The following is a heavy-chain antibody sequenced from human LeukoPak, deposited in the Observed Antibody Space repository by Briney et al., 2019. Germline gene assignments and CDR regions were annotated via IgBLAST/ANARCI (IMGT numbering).Heavy chain of an antibody. Sequence: PGGSLRLSCAASGFTFSSYAMSWVRQAPGKGLEWVSDINGSGGSTYYADSVKGRFTISRDNSKNTLYLQMNSLRAEDTAVYYCARSSSPTYYYASGSLDYYYYMDVWGKGTTVTISS. D-gene: IGHD3-10*01. CDR2: INGSGGST. CDR3: ARSSSPTYYYASGSLDYYYYMDV. CDR1: GFTFSSYA. V-gene: IGHV3-23*01. J-gene: IGHJ6*03.